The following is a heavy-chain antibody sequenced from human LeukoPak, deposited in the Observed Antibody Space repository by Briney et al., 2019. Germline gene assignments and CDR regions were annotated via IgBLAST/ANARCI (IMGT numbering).Heavy chain of an antibody. CDR1: GGSFSGYY. CDR3: ARGGLSYYYGSCSFDY. J-gene: IGHJ4*02. Sequence: SETLSLTCAVYGGSFSGYYWSWVRQPPGKGLELIGEINHSGNTNYNPSLKSRVTISVDTSKNQFSLKLSSVTAADTAVYYCARGGLSYYYGSCSFDYWGQGTLVTVSS. V-gene: IGHV4-34*01. D-gene: IGHD3-10*01. CDR2: INHSGNT.